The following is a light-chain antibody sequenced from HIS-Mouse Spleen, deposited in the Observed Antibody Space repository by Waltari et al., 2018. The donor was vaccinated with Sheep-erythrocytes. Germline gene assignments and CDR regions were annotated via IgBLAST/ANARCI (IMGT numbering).Light chain of an antibody. Sequence: QSALTQPASVSWSPGQSITISCTGTSSDVGSYNLVSWYQQHPCKAPKLMIYEGSKRPSGVSNRFSGSKSGNTASLTISGLQAEDEADYYCCSYAGSSTFHVVFGGGTKLTVL. V-gene: IGLV2-23*03. CDR3: CSYAGSSTFHVV. CDR2: EGS. J-gene: IGLJ2*01. CDR1: SSDVGSYNL.